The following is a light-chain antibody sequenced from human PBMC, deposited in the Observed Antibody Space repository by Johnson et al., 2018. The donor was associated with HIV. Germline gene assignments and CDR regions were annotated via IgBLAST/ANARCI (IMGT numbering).Light chain of an antibody. J-gene: IGLJ1*01. CDR2: ENN. Sequence: QSVLTQPPSVSAAPGQKVTISCSGSSSNIGKNYVSWYQQLPGTAPKVLIYENNKRPSGIPDRFSGSKSGTSATLAITGLQTGDEADYYCGTWDTSLSVYVFGTGTKVTVL. V-gene: IGLV1-51*02. CDR1: SSNIGKNY. CDR3: GTWDTSLSVYV.